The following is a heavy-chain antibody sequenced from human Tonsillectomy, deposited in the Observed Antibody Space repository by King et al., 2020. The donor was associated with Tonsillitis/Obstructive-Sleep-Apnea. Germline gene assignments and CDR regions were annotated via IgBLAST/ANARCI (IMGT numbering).Heavy chain of an antibody. J-gene: IGHJ4*02. CDR3: VRDDKDGRYFDY. D-gene: IGHD2-15*01. V-gene: IGHV1-46*01. Sequence: QLVQSGAEVKKPGASVKVSCKASGYTFTSNYIHWLRQAHGQGLEWMVIINPSSGITTYAQKFQGRVTMTRDTHTSTVNMELRSLRSEDTAVYYCVRDDKDGRYFDYWGQGSLVTVSS. CDR2: INPSSGIT. CDR1: GYTFTSNY.